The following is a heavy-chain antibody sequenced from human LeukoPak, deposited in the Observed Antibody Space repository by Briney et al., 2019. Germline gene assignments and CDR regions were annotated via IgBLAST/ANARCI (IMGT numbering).Heavy chain of an antibody. CDR2: IYTSGST. V-gene: IGHV4-61*02. J-gene: IGHJ6*03. D-gene: IGHD6-19*01. CDR3: AREKGSSGWTSSYYYYMDV. CDR1: GGSISSGSYY. Sequence: SQTLSLTCTVSGGSISSGSYYWSWIRQPAGKGLEWIGRIYTSGSTNYNPSLMSRVTISVDTSKNQFSLKLSSVTAADTAVYYCAREKGSSGWTSSYYYYMDVWGKGTTVTVSS.